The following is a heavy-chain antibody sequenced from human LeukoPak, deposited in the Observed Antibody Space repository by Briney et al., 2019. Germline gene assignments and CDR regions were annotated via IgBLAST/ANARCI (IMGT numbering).Heavy chain of an antibody. CDR2: INSDGSST. D-gene: IGHD1-14*01. J-gene: IGHJ2*01. CDR3: ATGVRPPPYNIDSWYFTL. V-gene: IGHV3-74*01. Sequence: PGGSLRLSCAASGFTFSSYWMHWVRQAPGKGLVWVSRINSDGSSTSYADSVKGRFTISRDNAKNTLYLQMNSLRAGDTAVYFCATGVRPPPYNIDSWYFTLWGRGTLVTVSS. CDR1: GFTFSSYW.